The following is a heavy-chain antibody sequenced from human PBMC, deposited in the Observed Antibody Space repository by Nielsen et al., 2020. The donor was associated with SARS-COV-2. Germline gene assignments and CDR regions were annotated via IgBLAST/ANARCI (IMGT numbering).Heavy chain of an antibody. CDR1: GFTFSSYS. J-gene: IGHJ4*02. D-gene: IGHD3-22*01. CDR2: ISSSSSTI. Sequence: GESLKISCAASGFTFSSYSMNWVRQAPGKGLEWVSYISSSSSTIYYADSVKGRFTISRDNAKNSLYLQMNSLRDEDTAVYYCARTGAGRDYYDSSGSYDYWGQGTLVTVSS. V-gene: IGHV3-48*02. CDR3: ARTGAGRDYYDSSGSYDY.